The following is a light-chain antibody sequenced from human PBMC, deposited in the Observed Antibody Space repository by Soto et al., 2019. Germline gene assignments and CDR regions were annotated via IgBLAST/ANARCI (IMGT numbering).Light chain of an antibody. CDR2: DAS. V-gene: IGKV1-5*01. CDR3: QQYNSYWGT. CDR1: QSISNW. J-gene: IGKJ1*01. Sequence: DIQMTQSPSTLSASVGDRVTTTCLASQSISNWLAWYQQKQGKAPKLLIYDASSLESGVPSRFSGSGSGTEFTLTISSLQPDDFATYYCQQYNSYWGTFGQRTNVDI.